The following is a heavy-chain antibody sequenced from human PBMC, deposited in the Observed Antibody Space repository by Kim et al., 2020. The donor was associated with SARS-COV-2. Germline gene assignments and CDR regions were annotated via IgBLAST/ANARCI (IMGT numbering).Heavy chain of an antibody. D-gene: IGHD2-2*01. Sequence: GGSLRLSCAASGFTFSSYGMHWVRQAPGKGLEWVAVISYDGSNKYYADSVKGRFTISRDNSKNTLYLQMNSLRAEDTAVYYCAKESLYQLLYYGMDVWGQGTTVTVSS. CDR3: AKESLYQLLYYGMDV. CDR2: ISYDGSNK. V-gene: IGHV3-30*18. J-gene: IGHJ6*02. CDR1: GFTFSSYG.